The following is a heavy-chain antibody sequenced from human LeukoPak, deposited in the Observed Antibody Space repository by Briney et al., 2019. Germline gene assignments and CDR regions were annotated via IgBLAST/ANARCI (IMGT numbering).Heavy chain of an antibody. CDR2: INWNGGST. J-gene: IGHJ5*02. CDR3: ARDSGYCSSTSCYNNWFDP. V-gene: IGHV3-20*04. Sequence: PSETLSLTCAVYGGSFSGYYWSWIRQPPGKGLEWVSGINWNGGSTGYADSVKGRFTISRDNAKNSLYLQMNSLRAEDTALYYCARDSGYCSSTSCYNNWFDPWGQGTLVTVSS. D-gene: IGHD2-2*02. CDR1: GGSFSGYY.